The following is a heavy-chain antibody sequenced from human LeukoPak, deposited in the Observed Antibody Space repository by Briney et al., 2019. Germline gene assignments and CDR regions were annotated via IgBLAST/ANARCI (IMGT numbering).Heavy chain of an antibody. D-gene: IGHD4-17*01. CDR1: GFAFSDYY. CDR2: ISSSSSYT. Sequence: PGGSLRLSCAASGFAFSDYYMNWIRQAPGKGLEWVSYISSSSSYTNYADSVKGRFTISRDNAKNSLCLQMNSLRAEDTAVYYCAKARLRNDAFDIWGQGTRVTVSS. V-gene: IGHV3-11*03. CDR3: AKARLRNDAFDI. J-gene: IGHJ3*02.